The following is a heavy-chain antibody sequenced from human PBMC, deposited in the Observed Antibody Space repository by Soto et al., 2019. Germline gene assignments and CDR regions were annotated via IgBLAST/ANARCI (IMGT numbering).Heavy chain of an antibody. CDR3: AHRPSYCSGGSCYSGFDY. CDR1: GFSLSTSGVG. V-gene: IGHV2-5*02. CDR2: IYWDDDK. Sequence: QITLKESGPTLVKPTQTLTLTCTFSGFSLSTSGVGVGWIRQPPGKALEWLALIYWDDDKRYCPSLKSRLTITKDTSKNQVVLTMTNMDPVDTATYYCAHRPSYCSGGSCYSGFDYRGQGTLVTVSS. D-gene: IGHD2-15*01. J-gene: IGHJ4*02.